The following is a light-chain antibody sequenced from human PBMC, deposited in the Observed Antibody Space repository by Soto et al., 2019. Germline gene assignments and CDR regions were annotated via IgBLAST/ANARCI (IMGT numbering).Light chain of an antibody. Sequence: DIQMTQSPSSLSASVADRVTITCQASQDISNSLNWYQQKPGKAPKLLISDASNLETGVPSRFAGSGYGTDFSFTVSGLQPEDVATYYCQHYDNLPPAFGTGTKVYLK. CDR3: QHYDNLPPA. V-gene: IGKV1-33*01. CDR1: QDISNS. CDR2: DAS. J-gene: IGKJ3*01.